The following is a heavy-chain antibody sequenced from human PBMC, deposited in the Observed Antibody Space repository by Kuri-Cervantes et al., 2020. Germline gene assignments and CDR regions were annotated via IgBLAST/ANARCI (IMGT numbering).Heavy chain of an antibody. CDR3: ARDHMVRDNGLEP. V-gene: IGHV1-18*01. D-gene: IGHD3-10*01. CDR2: ISVYNGNT. CDR1: GYTFTSYG. Sequence: ASVKVSCKASGYTFTSYGISWVRQAPGQGLEWMGWISVYNGNTKYPQKLQGRVTMTTDTSTSTAYMELRSLRSDDTAVYYCARDHMVRDNGLEPGGEGTLVTVSS. J-gene: IGHJ5*02.